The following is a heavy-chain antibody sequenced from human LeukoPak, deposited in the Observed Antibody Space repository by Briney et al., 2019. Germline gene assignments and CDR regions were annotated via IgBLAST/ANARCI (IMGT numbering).Heavy chain of an antibody. Sequence: GASVKVSCKAYGGTFSSYAISWVRQAPGQGLEWMGWINPNSGGTNYAQKFQGRVTMTRDTSISTAFMDLSRLRSDDTAVYYCARVKTMIVVVRLFDYWGQGTQVTVSS. CDR3: ARVKTMIVVVRLFDY. CDR2: INPNSGGT. V-gene: IGHV1-2*02. D-gene: IGHD3-22*01. CDR1: GGTFSSYA. J-gene: IGHJ4*02.